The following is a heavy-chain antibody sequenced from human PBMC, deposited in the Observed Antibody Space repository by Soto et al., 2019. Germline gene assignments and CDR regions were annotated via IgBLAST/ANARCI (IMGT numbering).Heavy chain of an antibody. CDR1: GFTFTDFK. J-gene: IGHJ4*02. CDR2: ISSGGSYN. V-gene: IGHV3-21*01. Sequence: GGSLRPSCAASGFTFTDFKITWVRQAPGKGLEWVSFISSGGSYNYYADSVKGRFTISRDNSKNSPYLQMNCLRGEDTAVYYCARGHDYCGEGTLVTFSS. CDR3: ARGHDY.